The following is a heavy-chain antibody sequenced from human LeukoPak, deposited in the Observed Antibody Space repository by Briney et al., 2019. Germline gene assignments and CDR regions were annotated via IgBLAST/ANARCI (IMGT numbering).Heavy chain of an antibody. D-gene: IGHD6-13*01. CDR3: ARAKAAGPYYFDY. V-gene: IGHV1-18*01. J-gene: IGHJ4*02. Sequence: ASVKVSCKASGYTFISYGISWVRQAPGQGLEGMGWISAYNGNTNYAQKLQGRVTMTTDTSTSTAYMELRSLGSDDTAVYYCARAKAAGPYYFDYWGQGTLVTVSS. CDR1: GYTFISYG. CDR2: ISAYNGNT.